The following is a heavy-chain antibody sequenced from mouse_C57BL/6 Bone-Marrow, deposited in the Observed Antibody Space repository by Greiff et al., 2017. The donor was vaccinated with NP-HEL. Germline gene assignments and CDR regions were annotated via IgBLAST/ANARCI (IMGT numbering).Heavy chain of an antibody. D-gene: IGHD3-2*02. J-gene: IGHJ3*01. CDR3: ARRSSGYAWFAY. CDR1: GYAFSSSW. CDR2: IYPGDGDT. Sequence: VQRVESGPELVKPGASVKISCKASGYAFSSSWMNWVKQRPGKGLEWIGRIYPGDGDTNYNGKFKGKATLTADKSSSTAYMQLSSLTSEDSAVYFCARRSSGYAWFAYWGQGTLVTVSA. V-gene: IGHV1-82*01.